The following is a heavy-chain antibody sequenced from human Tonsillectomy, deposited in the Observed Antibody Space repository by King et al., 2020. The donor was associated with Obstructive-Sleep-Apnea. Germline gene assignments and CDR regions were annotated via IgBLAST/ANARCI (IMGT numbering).Heavy chain of an antibody. CDR1: GFTVSSNY. D-gene: IGHD6-13*01. V-gene: IGHV3-66*01. CDR3: AREGYSSSWYRGSWFDP. Sequence: VQLVESGGGFVQPGGSLRLSCAASGFTVSSNYMNWVRQAPGKGLEWVSVLYSGGSTYYADSGKGRFTISRDNSKNTLYLQMNSLRAEDTAVYYCAREGYSSSWYRGSWFDPWGQGTLVTVSS. J-gene: IGHJ5*02. CDR2: LYSGGST.